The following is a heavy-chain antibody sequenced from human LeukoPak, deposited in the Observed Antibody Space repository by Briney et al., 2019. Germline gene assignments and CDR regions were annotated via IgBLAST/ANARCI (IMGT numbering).Heavy chain of an antibody. CDR3: ARDLRRLGELFP. V-gene: IGHV4-59*01. J-gene: IGHJ5*02. CDR2: IYYSGGT. CDR1: GGSISSYY. D-gene: IGHD3-16*01. Sequence: PSETLSLTCTVSGGSISSYYWSWIRQPPGKGLEWIGYIYYSGGTNYNPSLKSRVTISVDTSKNQFSLKLSSVTAADTAVYYCARDLRRLGELFPWGQGTLVTVSS.